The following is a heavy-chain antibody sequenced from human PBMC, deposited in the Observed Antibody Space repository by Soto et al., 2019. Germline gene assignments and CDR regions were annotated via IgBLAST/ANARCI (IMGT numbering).Heavy chain of an antibody. J-gene: IGHJ4*02. V-gene: IGHV3-30*03. D-gene: IGHD3-22*01. CDR3: ATYYDSSGPPRSYYLDY. Sequence: GGSLRLSCAASVFTFISYGMHWVRQAPGKGLEWVALTLHDGSNDYYVDSVKGRFTISRDNSKKTLYLQMNSLRSEDTAVYYCATYYDSSGPPRSYYLDYWGQGTLVTVSS. CDR2: TLHDGSND. CDR1: VFTFISYG.